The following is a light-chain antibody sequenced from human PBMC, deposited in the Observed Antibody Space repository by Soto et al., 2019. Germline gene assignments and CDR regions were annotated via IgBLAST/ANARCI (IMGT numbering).Light chain of an antibody. CDR1: PSISSY. J-gene: IGKJ2*01. Sequence: IQITQSPSSMSASGGDRVTITCRASPSISSYLNWYQQKPGKAPKLLIYAASILQSGVPSRFSGSGSGTDFTLTISSLQPEDFATYYCQQSYSTLYTFGQGTKLEIK. CDR2: AAS. V-gene: IGKV1-39*01. CDR3: QQSYSTLYT.